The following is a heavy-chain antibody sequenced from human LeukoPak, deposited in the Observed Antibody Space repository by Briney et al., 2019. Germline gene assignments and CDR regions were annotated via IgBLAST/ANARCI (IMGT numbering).Heavy chain of an antibody. D-gene: IGHD6-6*01. CDR1: GFTFSSYA. Sequence: GGSLRLSCAASGFTFSSYAMSWVRQAPGKGLEWVSAISGSGGSTHYADSVKGRFTISRDNSKNTLYLQMNSLRAEDTAVYYCARDSRIAARPGALDYWGQGTLVTVSS. J-gene: IGHJ4*02. CDR2: ISGSGGST. V-gene: IGHV3-23*01. CDR3: ARDSRIAARPGALDY.